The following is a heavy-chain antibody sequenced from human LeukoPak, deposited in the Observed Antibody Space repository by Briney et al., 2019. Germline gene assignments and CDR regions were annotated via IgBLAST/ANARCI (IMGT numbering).Heavy chain of an antibody. D-gene: IGHD1-26*01. CDR3: ARDGYSGSYYDY. Sequence: SETLSLTCTVSGGSISSYYWSWIRQPPGKGLEWIGYIYYSGSTNYNPSLKSRVTISVATSKNQFSLKLSSVTAADTAVYYCARDGYSGSYYDYWGQGTLVTVSS. CDR1: GGSISSYY. CDR2: IYYSGST. J-gene: IGHJ4*02. V-gene: IGHV4-59*01.